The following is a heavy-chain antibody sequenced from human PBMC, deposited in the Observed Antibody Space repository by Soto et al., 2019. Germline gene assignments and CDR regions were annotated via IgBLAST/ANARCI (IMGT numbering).Heavy chain of an antibody. CDR3: ARGPQTAPVSPFAF. CDR2: ISYDGSNK. J-gene: IGHJ4*02. V-gene: IGHV3-30-3*01. D-gene: IGHD1-20*01. Sequence: GKGLEWVAVISYDGSNKYYADSVKGRFTISRDNSKNTLYLQMNSLRAEDTAVYYCARGPQTAPVSPFAFRGQGTLVTGFS.